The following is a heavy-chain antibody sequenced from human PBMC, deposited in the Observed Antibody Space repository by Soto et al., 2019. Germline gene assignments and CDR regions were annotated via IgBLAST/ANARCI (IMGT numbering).Heavy chain of an antibody. Sequence: GESLKISCKGSGYSFTSYWISWVRQMPGKGLEWMGRIDPSDSYTNYSPSFQGHVTISADKPISTAYLQWSSLKASDTAMYYCAGPKIVATTDYYYYGMDVWGQGTTVTVSS. CDR3: AGPKIVATTDYYYYGMDV. J-gene: IGHJ6*02. V-gene: IGHV5-10-1*01. CDR1: GYSFTSYW. D-gene: IGHD5-12*01. CDR2: IDPSDSYT.